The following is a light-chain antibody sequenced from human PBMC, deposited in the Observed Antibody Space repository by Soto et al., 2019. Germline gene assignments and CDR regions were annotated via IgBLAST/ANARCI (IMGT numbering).Light chain of an antibody. CDR3: QQYNNWPPWT. V-gene: IGKV1D-13*01. J-gene: IGKJ1*01. CDR1: QSIATF. CDR2: DAS. Sequence: IQMTQSPSSLSASVGDRVTITCRASQSIATFLNWYQQKPGRAPKFLIYDASSLESGVPSRFSGSGSGTEFTLTISSLQSEDFVVYYCQQYNNWPPWTFGQGTKVDIK.